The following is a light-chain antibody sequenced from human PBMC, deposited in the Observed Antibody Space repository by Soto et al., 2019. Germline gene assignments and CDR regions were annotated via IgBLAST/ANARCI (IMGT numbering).Light chain of an antibody. J-gene: IGKJ2*01. V-gene: IGKV3-20*01. Sequence: EIVLTQSPGSLSLSPGERATLSCRASQSVSSTYLAWYQQRPGQAPRVLMFGASSRATGIPDRFSGSGSGTDFTLTISRLEPGDSAVYYCRQYASSSYTFGQGTKLEI. CDR3: RQYASSSYT. CDR2: GAS. CDR1: QSVSSTY.